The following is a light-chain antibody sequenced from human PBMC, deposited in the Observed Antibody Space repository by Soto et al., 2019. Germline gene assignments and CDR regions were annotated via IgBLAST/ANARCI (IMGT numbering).Light chain of an antibody. CDR1: QSISNW. V-gene: IGKV1-5*01. J-gene: IGKJ1*01. Sequence: DIQMTQSPSSLSASVGDRVTITCRASQSISNWLAWYQQKPGKATKLLIYDASTLESGVPSRFSGGGFGTDFTLTISSLQPDDFATYYCQQYSSYSTFGQGTKVDIK. CDR2: DAS. CDR3: QQYSSYST.